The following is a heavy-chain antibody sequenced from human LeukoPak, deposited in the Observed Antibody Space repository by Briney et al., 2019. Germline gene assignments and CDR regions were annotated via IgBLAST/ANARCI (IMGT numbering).Heavy chain of an antibody. CDR3: ARGPLPVDTAMVTVDY. CDR2: ISYDGSNK. CDR1: GFTFSSYS. D-gene: IGHD5-18*01. V-gene: IGHV3-30*03. Sequence: SGGSLRLSCAASGFTFSSYSMNWVRQAPGKGLEWVAVISYDGSNKYYADSVKGRFTISRDNSKNTLYLQMNSLRAEDTAVYYCARGPLPVDTAMVTVDYWGQGTLVTVSS. J-gene: IGHJ4*02.